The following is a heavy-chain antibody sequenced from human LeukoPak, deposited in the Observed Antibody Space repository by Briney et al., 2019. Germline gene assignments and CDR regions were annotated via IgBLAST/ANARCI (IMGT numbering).Heavy chain of an antibody. Sequence: PSETLSLTCTVSGYSISSGYYWGWIRQPPGKGLEWIGSIYHSGSTYYNPSLKSRVTISVDTSKNQFSLKLSSVTAADTAVYYCARAREKKNYYYYYMDVWGKGTTVTISS. CDR3: ARAREKKNYYYYYMDV. CDR2: IYHSGST. CDR1: GYSISSGYY. J-gene: IGHJ6*03. V-gene: IGHV4-38-2*02.